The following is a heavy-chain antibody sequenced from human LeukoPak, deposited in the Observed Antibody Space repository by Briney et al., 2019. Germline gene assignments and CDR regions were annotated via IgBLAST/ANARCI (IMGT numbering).Heavy chain of an antibody. Sequence: SETLSLTCTVSGGSISSSSYYWGWIRQPPGKGLEWIGRIYYSGSTYYNPSLKSRVTMSVDTSKKQFSLNLSSVTAADTAVYYCATTPREYSSTWYYFDYWGQGILVTVSS. V-gene: IGHV4-39*07. CDR2: IYYSGST. CDR3: ATTPREYSSTWYYFDY. D-gene: IGHD6-13*01. CDR1: GGSISSSSYY. J-gene: IGHJ4*02.